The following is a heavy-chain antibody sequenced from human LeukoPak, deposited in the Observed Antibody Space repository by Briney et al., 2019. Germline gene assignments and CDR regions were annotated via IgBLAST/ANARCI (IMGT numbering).Heavy chain of an antibody. V-gene: IGHV3-30*14. J-gene: IGHJ4*02. CDR3: ASPPDMVRGIVVPAVNFFDY. Sequence: AGGSLRLSCAASGFTFSTYAMHWVRQAPGKGLEWLAVFSFDGSNEYYADAAEGRFTVSRDNSNSSLYLELNRLRVEDTATYYCASPPDMVRGIVVPAVNFFDYWGQGTLVTVSS. CDR1: GFTFSTYA. D-gene: IGHD3-10*01. CDR2: FSFDGSNE.